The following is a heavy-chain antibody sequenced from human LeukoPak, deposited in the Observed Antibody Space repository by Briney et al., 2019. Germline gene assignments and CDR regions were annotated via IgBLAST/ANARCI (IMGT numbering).Heavy chain of an antibody. Sequence: SETLSLTCTVSGGSISDYYCSLIRQPPGKGLEWVGYAHYGGNTDYNPSLKSRVTISVDTAKNQFSLKLRSVAAADTAVYYCARRRGSGTQLWRYDGFDIWGQGTVVTVSS. D-gene: IGHD5-18*01. CDR3: ARRRGSGTQLWRYDGFDI. CDR2: AHYGGNT. V-gene: IGHV4-59*01. J-gene: IGHJ3*02. CDR1: GGSISDYY.